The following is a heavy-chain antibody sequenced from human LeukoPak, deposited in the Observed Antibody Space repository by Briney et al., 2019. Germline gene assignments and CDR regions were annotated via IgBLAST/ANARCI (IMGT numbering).Heavy chain of an antibody. V-gene: IGHV3-48*03. D-gene: IGHD3-3*01. CDR1: GFTFSSYE. Sequence: GGSLRLSCAASGFTFSSYEMNWVRQAPGKGLEWVSYISSSGSTIYYADSVKGRFTISRDNAKNSLYLRMNSLRAEDTAVYYCARGGFWSGYYRRNFDYWGQGTLVTVSS. J-gene: IGHJ4*02. CDR3: ARGGFWSGYYRRNFDY. CDR2: ISSSGSTI.